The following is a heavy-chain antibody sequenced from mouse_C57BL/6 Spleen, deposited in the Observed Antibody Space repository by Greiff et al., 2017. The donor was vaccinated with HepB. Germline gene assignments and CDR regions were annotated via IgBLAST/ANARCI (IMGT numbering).Heavy chain of an antibody. V-gene: IGHV1-53*01. Sequence: QVQLQQSGTELVKPGASVKLSCKASGYTFTSYWMHWVKQRPGQGLEWIGNINPSNGGTNYNEKFKSKATLTVDKSSSTAYMQLSSLTSEDSAVYYCAREDGYYLYYFDYWGQGTTLTVSS. J-gene: IGHJ2*01. CDR1: GYTFTSYW. CDR3: AREDGYYLYYFDY. CDR2: INPSNGGT. D-gene: IGHD2-3*01.